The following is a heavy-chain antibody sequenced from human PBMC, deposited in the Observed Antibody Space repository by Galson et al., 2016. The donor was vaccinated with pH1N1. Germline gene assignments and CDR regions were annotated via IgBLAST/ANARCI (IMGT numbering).Heavy chain of an antibody. V-gene: IGHV5-10-1*01. Sequence: QYGREVEKLVESVTMACRGTASSFTNSWLSWMRHMPEKSLAWIGRINTRDTNTDYSPALQGHVTISTDEYISTAYLKWRTLKASDTAIYYCATGPSPDYWGQGTLVIVSS. J-gene: IGHJ4*02. CDR3: ATGPSPDY. CDR1: ASSFTNSW. CDR2: INTRDTNT.